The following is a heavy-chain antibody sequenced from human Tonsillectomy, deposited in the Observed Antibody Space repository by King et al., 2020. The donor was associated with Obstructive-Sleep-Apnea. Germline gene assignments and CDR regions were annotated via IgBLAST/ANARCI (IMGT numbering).Heavy chain of an antibody. CDR2: ISSSSRYI. Sequence: EVQLVESGGGLVKPGGSLRLSCAASGFTFSSYSMNWVRQAPGKGLEWGSSISSSSRYIYYAASVKGRFTISRDNAKNSLYLQMNSLRAEDTAVYYCARDRSSGGYGMDVWGQGTTVTVSS. J-gene: IGHJ6*02. D-gene: IGHD6-19*01. V-gene: IGHV3-21*01. CDR3: ARDRSSGGYGMDV. CDR1: GFTFSSYS.